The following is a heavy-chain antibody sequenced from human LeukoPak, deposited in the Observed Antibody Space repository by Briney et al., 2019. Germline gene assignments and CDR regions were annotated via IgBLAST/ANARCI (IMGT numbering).Heavy chain of an antibody. CDR3: AREEGSSTSYYAFDI. CDR2: IGSSGSTI. D-gene: IGHD2-2*01. J-gene: IGHJ3*02. CDR1: GFTFSTYE. V-gene: IGHV3-48*03. Sequence: GGSLRLSCEASGFTFSTYEMNWVRQTPGKGLEWVSCIGSSGSTIYYADSVKGRFTISRDNGKNSLYLHMNSLRAEDTAVYYCAREEGSSTSYYAFDIWGQGTMVTVSS.